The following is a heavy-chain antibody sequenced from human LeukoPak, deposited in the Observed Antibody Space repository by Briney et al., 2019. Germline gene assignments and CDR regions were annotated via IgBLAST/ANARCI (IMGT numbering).Heavy chain of an antibody. Sequence: GGSLRLSCTASGFTLSSYGMHWVRQAPGKGLEWVTVIWHDGSNKYYADSVKGRFTISRDNSKNTLYLQMNSLRAEDTAVYYCAKGGPSGSYVEHYYDYWGQGTLVTVSS. CDR1: GFTLSSYG. CDR2: IWHDGSNK. J-gene: IGHJ4*02. V-gene: IGHV3-30*02. D-gene: IGHD1-26*01. CDR3: AKGGPSGSYVEHYYDY.